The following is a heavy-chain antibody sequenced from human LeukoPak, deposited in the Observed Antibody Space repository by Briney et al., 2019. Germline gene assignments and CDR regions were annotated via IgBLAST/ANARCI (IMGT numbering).Heavy chain of an antibody. J-gene: IGHJ4*02. V-gene: IGHV4-39*07. CDR2: IYYSGST. D-gene: IGHD3-10*01. Sequence: SETLSLTCTVSGGSVSSSSYYWGWIRQPPGKGLEWIGSIYYSGSTYYNPSLKSRVTISVDTSKNQFSLKLSSVTAADTAVYYCARVAFDVLLWFGESIDYWGQGTLVTVSS. CDR1: GGSVSSSSYY. CDR3: ARVAFDVLLWFGESIDY.